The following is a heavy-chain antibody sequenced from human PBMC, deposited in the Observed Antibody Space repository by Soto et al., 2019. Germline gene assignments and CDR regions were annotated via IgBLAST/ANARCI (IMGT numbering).Heavy chain of an antibody. CDR1: GFTFDDYT. D-gene: IGHD4-17*01. V-gene: IGHV3-43*01. CDR2: ISWDGGST. Sequence: GGSLRLSCAASGFTFDDYTMHWVRQAPGKGLEWVSLISWDGGSTYYADSVKGRFTISRDNSKNSLYLQMNSLRTEDTALYYCAKDYGYYYYGMDVWGQGTTVTVSS. J-gene: IGHJ6*02. CDR3: AKDYGYYYYGMDV.